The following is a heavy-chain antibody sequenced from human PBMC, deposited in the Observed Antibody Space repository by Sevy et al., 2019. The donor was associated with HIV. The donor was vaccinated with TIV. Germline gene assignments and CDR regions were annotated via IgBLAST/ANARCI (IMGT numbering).Heavy chain of an antibody. D-gene: IGHD3-22*01. CDR1: GFSVSDTY. CDR3: ARLNVYYYDDDGYYTTGNAFDI. J-gene: IGHJ3*02. V-gene: IGHV3-53*01. CDR2: IYSGDKT. Sequence: GGSLRLSCAASGFSVSDTYMSWVRQAPGKGLEWVSVIYSGDKTYHADSVKGRFTISRDSSKNTIYLQLNSLGTEDTAVNYCARLNVYYYDDDGYYTTGNAFDIWGQGTMVTVSS.